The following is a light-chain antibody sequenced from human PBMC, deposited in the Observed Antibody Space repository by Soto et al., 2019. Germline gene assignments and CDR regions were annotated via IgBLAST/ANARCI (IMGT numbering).Light chain of an antibody. J-gene: IGKJ2*01. CDR1: QNINRW. CDR3: QQYNSPAT. V-gene: IGKV1-5*01. CDR2: DAS. Sequence: DIQMTQSPSTLSASVGDRVTITCRASQNINRWLAWYQQKPGKAPKVLIYDASSLESGVPSRFSGSGTGTEFTLTISSLQPDDVATYCCQQYNSPATFGQGTKLEIK.